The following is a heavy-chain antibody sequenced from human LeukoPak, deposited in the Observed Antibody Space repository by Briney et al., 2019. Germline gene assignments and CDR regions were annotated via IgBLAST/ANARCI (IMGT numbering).Heavy chain of an antibody. J-gene: IGHJ4*02. CDR3: ARHRNGQSTGAGDY. V-gene: IGHV1-2*02. CDR2: INPNTGGP. D-gene: IGHD1-26*01. CDR1: GYTVAAYY. Sequence: GASVKVSCKASGYTVAAYYLHWVRQAPGQGLEWMGWINPNTGGPFYAQRFQGRVTMTWDTSISTAYMELTRVTSDDTAIYYCARHRNGQSTGAGDYWGQGTLLTVSP.